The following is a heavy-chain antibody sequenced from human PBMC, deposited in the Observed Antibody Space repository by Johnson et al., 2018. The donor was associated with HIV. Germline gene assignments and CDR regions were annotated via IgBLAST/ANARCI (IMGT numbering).Heavy chain of an antibody. CDR2: IKQDGSEK. CDR3: ARHGSGGVTYYNFWSGPSAWADI. J-gene: IGHJ3*02. D-gene: IGHD3-3*01. V-gene: IGHV3-7*04. CDR1: GFTFSSYA. Sequence: VQLVESGGGVVQPGRSLRLSCAASGFTFSSYAMHWVRQAPGKGLEWVANIKQDGSEKYYVDSVKGRFTISRDNAKNSLYLQMNSLRAEDTAVYYCARHGSGGVTYYNFWSGPSAWADIWGQGTMVTVSS.